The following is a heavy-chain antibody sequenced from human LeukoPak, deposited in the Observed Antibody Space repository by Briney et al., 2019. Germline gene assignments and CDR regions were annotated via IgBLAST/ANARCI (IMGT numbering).Heavy chain of an antibody. V-gene: IGHV1-46*01. Sequence: ASVKVSCKASGYIFTNYYMHWVRQAPGQGLEWLGLISPTGSSTNYAQKFRGRVTMTRDTSTTTVYMELSSLRSEDTAVYYCAREESDGYFDYWGQGTLVTVSS. D-gene: IGHD2-8*01. J-gene: IGHJ4*02. CDR1: GYIFTNYY. CDR2: ISPTGSST. CDR3: AREESDGYFDY.